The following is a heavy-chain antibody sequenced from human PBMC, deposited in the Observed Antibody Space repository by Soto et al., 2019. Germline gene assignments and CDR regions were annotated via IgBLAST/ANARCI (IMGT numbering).Heavy chain of an antibody. Sequence: WWSLRLSCSASGFTCSSYAMGWFRQGPGKGLEWVAVVSIGGSTHYADSVRGRFTISRDNSKNTLSLQMNSLTAEDTAVYFCAKRRGAGGHFDYWGQGALVTVSS. D-gene: IGHD2-15*01. CDR2: VSIGGST. CDR1: GFTCSSYA. V-gene: IGHV3-23*01. J-gene: IGHJ4*02. CDR3: AKRRGAGGHFDY.